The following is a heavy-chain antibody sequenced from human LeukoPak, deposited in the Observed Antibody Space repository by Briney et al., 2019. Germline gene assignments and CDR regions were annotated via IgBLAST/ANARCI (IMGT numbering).Heavy chain of an antibody. CDR3: ARGITMITWDVDYFDY. CDR1: GGSLSGYY. V-gene: IGHV4-34*01. CDR2: INHSGST. J-gene: IGHJ4*02. Sequence: PSETLSLTCAVYGGSLSGYYWSWIRQSPGKGLEWIGEINHSGSTYYNPSLKSRVTISVDRSKNQFSLKLSSVTAADTAVYYCARGITMITWDVDYFDYWGQGTLVTVSS. D-gene: IGHD3-22*01.